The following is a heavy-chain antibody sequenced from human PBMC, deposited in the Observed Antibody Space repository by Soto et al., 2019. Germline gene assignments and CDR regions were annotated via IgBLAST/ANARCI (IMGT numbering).Heavy chain of an antibody. CDR2: ITGSGGTT. Sequence: GESLKISCAASGFTFSSYAMTWVRQAPGKGLEWVSIITGSGGTTNYAESVQGRFTISRDNSKNTLYLQMNSLRAEDTAIYYCAKTQGFFDFWGQGTLVTVSS. J-gene: IGHJ4*02. CDR1: GFTFSSYA. CDR3: AKTQGFFDF. V-gene: IGHV3-23*01.